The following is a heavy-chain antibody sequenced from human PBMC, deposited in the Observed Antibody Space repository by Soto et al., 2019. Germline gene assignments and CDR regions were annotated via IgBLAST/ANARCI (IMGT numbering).Heavy chain of an antibody. Sequence: EVQLVESGGGLVQPGGSLRLSCAASGFTFSSYGMSWVRQAPGKGLEWVANIKQDGSEKYYVDSVKGRFTISRDNAKNSLYLQMNSLRAEDTAVYYCAKDTAMVTLYYYYMDVWGKGTTVTVSS. J-gene: IGHJ6*03. CDR3: AKDTAMVTLYYYYMDV. V-gene: IGHV3-7*04. CDR1: GFTFSSYG. D-gene: IGHD5-18*01. CDR2: IKQDGSEK.